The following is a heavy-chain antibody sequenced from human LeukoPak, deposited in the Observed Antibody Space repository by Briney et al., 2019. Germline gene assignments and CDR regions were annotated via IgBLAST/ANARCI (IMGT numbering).Heavy chain of an antibody. CDR3: ARIYGDLNWFDP. J-gene: IGHJ5*02. Sequence: PSETLSFTCTVSGGSISSYYWSWIRQPPGKGLEWIGYIYTSGSTNYNPSLKGRVTISVDTSKNQSSLKLSSVTAADTAVYYCARIYGDLNWFDPWGQGTLVTVSS. CDR2: IYTSGST. CDR1: GGSISSYY. V-gene: IGHV4-4*09. D-gene: IGHD4-17*01.